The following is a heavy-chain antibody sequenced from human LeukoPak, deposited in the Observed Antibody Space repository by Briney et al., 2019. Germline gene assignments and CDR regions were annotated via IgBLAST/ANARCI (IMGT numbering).Heavy chain of an antibody. CDR2: IYYSGST. CDR1: CGSMNSYY. D-gene: IGHD3-9*01. V-gene: IGHV4-59*08. CDR3: ARHVWLQPFDY. Sequence: PSETLSLTCSVSCGSMNSYYGSWIRQPAGKGLEWIGYIYYSGSTNYNPSLKSRVTISVDTSKNQFSLKLSSVTAADTDVYYCARHVWLQPFDYWGQGTLVTVSS. J-gene: IGHJ4*02.